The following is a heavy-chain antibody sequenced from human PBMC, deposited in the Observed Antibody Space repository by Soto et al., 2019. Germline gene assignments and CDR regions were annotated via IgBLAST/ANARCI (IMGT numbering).Heavy chain of an antibody. CDR1: GSSISDNTYY. CDR2: ISTSGST. V-gene: IGHV4-39*01. D-gene: IGHD4-17*01. J-gene: IGHJ5*02. CDR3: ARLDGDSGNWFDP. Sequence: SETLSLTCPVSGSSISDNTYYWGWFRQPPGKGLEWVGSISTSGSTYSNPSLKSRATISVDTSKNQFSLKLTSVTAADTAVFYCARLDGDSGNWFDPWGQGTLVTVSS.